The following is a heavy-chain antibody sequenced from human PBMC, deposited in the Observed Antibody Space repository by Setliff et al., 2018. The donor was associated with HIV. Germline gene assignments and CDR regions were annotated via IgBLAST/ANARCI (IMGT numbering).Heavy chain of an antibody. CDR3: TRQTREAPYYFDY. CDR1: GDNFRYSW. CDR2: IYPGDSDT. J-gene: IGHJ4*02. V-gene: IGHV5-51*01. Sequence: GESLKISCTGSGDNFRYSWIGWVRQMPGKGLEWMGIIYPGDSDTRYSPSIQGQVTISADKSINTAYLQWSSLQASDTAIYFCTRQTREAPYYFDYWGQGTLVTVSS.